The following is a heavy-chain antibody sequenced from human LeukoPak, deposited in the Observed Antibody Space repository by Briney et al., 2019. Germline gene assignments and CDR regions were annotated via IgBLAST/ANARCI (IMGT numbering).Heavy chain of an antibody. CDR3: ARVVRGVITFDY. V-gene: IGHV2-5*02. CDR1: GFSLSTSGVG. J-gene: IGHJ4*02. CDR2: IYWDDDK. D-gene: IGHD3-10*01. Sequence: SGPTLVKPPQTLTLTCTFSGFSLSTSGVGVGWIRQPPGKALEWLALIYWDDDKRYSPSLKSRLTITKDTSKNQVVLTMTNMDPVDTATYYCARVVRGVITFDYWGQGTLVTVSS.